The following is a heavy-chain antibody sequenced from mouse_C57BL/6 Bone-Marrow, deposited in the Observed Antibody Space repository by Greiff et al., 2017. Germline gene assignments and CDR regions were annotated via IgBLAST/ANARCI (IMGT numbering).Heavy chain of an antibody. CDR3: TRGTRRYFDV. V-gene: IGHV1-15*01. CDR1: GYTFTDYE. CDR2: IDPETGGT. D-gene: IGHD2-14*01. J-gene: IGHJ1*03. Sequence: VQLQQSGAELVRPGASVTLSCKASGYTFTDYEMHWVKQTPVHGLEWIGAIDPETGGTAYNQKFKGKAILTADKSPSTAYMELRSLTSEDSAVYYCTRGTRRYFDVWGTGTTVTVSS.